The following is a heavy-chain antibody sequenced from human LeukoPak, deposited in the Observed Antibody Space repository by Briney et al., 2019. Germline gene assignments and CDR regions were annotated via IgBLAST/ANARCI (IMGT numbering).Heavy chain of an antibody. CDR2: IYSGGDT. CDR1: GFTVSSNY. J-gene: IGHJ4*02. CDR3: ARASGYIGYDPFDY. D-gene: IGHD5-12*01. Sequence: GGSLRLSCAASGFTVSSNYMSWVRQAPGKGLEWVSVIYSGGDTYYADSVKGRFTISRDNSKNTLYLQMNTLRAEDTAVYYCARASGYIGYDPFDYWGQGTLVTVSS. V-gene: IGHV3-53*01.